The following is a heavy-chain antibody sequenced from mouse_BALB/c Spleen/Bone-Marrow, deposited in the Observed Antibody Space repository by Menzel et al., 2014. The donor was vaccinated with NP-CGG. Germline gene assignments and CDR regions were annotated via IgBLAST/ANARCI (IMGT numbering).Heavy chain of an antibody. J-gene: IGHJ2*01. Sequence: DVQLVESGPGLVKPSQSLSLTCSVTGYSITSGYYWSWLRQFPGNKLEWMGYITYDGSNNYNPSLKNRISITRDTSKNQFFLKLNSVTTEDTATYYCARDRGFDYWGQGTTLTVSS. CDR3: ARDRGFDY. CDR2: ITYDGSN. V-gene: IGHV3-6*01. CDR1: GYSITSGYY.